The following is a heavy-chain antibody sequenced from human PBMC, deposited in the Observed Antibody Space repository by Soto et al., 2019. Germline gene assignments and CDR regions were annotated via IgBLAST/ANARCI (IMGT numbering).Heavy chain of an antibody. CDR3: ARTDYYGSGRDMENWFDP. CDR1: GGSISSYY. CDR2: IYYSGST. D-gene: IGHD3-10*01. J-gene: IGHJ5*02. Sequence: SETLSLTCTVSGGSISSYYWGWIRQPPGKGLEWIGSIYYSGSTYYNPSLKSRVTISVDTSKNQFSLKLSSVTAADTAVYYCARTDYYGSGRDMENWFDPWGQGTLVTVSS. V-gene: IGHV4-39*01.